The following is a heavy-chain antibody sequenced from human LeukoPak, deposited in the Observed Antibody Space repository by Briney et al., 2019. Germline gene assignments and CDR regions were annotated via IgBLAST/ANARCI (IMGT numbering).Heavy chain of an antibody. Sequence: GGSLRLSCAASGFTFSSYWMSWVRQAPGKGLEWVANIKQDGSEKYYVDSVKGRFTISRDNAKNSLYLQMNSLRAEDTAVYYCARSTPDILTGYYYIMFDYWGQGTLVTVSS. J-gene: IGHJ4*02. D-gene: IGHD3-9*01. CDR1: GFTFSSYW. CDR3: ARSTPDILTGYYYIMFDY. V-gene: IGHV3-7*01. CDR2: IKQDGSEK.